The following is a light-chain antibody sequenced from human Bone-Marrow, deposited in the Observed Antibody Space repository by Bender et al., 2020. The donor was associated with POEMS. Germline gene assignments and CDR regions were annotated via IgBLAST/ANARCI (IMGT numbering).Light chain of an antibody. CDR1: NIGRKT. CDR2: DET. Sequence: SYVLTQPPSVSVAPGQTARLTCGGDNIGRKTVHWYQQNPGQAPVLVVSDETDRPSGIPDRFSGYNSGNTAILTINRVEAEDEADYYCQVWDSSTYHWVFGGGTKLTVL. V-gene: IGLV3-21*02. CDR3: QVWDSSTYHWV. J-gene: IGLJ3*02.